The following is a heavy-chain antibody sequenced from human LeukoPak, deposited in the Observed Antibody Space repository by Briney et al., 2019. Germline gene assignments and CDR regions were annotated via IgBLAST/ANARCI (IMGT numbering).Heavy chain of an antibody. CDR1: GYSINSGYY. Sequence: SETLSLTCTVSGYSINSGYYWGWIRQPPGEGLEWIGSIYHSGSTYYNPSLKSRVTISLDTSKNQFSLKLSSVTAADTAVFYCARVEYSGSYYFDYWGQGTLVTVSS. V-gene: IGHV4-38-2*02. CDR2: IYHSGST. CDR3: ARVEYSGSYYFDY. J-gene: IGHJ4*02. D-gene: IGHD1-26*01.